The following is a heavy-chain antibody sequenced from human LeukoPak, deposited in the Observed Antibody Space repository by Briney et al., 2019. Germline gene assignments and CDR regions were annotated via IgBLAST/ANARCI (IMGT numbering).Heavy chain of an antibody. D-gene: IGHD3-3*01. J-gene: IGHJ3*02. CDR3: ARAEGSTIFGVVLGYDAFDI. V-gene: IGHV4-39*07. CDR2: INYNGLT. Sequence: SETLSLTCTVSGDSITSTLFYWVWIRQPPGKGLESIGTINYNGLTYYNPSLKSRVTMSMDASKKQFSLKLSSVTAADTAVYYCARAEGSTIFGVVLGYDAFDIWGQGTMVTVSS. CDR1: GDSITSTLFY.